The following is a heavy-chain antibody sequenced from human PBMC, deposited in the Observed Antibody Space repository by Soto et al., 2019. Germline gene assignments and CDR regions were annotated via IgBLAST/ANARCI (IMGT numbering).Heavy chain of an antibody. CDR2: INAGNGNT. CDR1: GYTFTSYA. V-gene: IGHV1-3*01. CDR3: ASTDSSGYTNTNWFDP. D-gene: IGHD3-22*01. Sequence: AAVKVSCKASGYTFTSYAMHWVRQAPGQRLEWMGWINAGNGNTKYSQKFQGRVTITRDTSASTAYMELSSVRSEDTAVYYCASTDSSGYTNTNWFDPWGQGTLVTVSS. J-gene: IGHJ5*02.